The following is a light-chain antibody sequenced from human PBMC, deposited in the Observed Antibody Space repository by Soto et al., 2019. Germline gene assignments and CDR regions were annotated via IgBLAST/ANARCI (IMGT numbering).Light chain of an antibody. CDR3: QHYNSYSEA. CDR2: KAS. CDR1: QTISSW. V-gene: IGKV1-5*03. J-gene: IGKJ1*01. Sequence: DIQMTQSPSTLSGSVGDRVTITCRASQTISSWLAWYQQKPGKAPKLLIYKASTLKSGVPSRFSGSGSGTEFILPISSLQPDDFATYYCQHYNSYSEALGQGTKVELK.